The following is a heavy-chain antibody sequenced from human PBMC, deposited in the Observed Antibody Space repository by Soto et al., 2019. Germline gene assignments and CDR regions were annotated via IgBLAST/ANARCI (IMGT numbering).Heavy chain of an antibody. CDR1: GYSFTSYW. D-gene: IGHD2-15*01. Sequence: GASLKISCKGSGYSFTSYWIGWVRQMPGKGLEWMGIIYPGASDTRSSPSFQGQVTISADKSISTAYLQWSSLKASDTAMYYCARRRGSGSYYYGMDVWGQGTTVTVSS. CDR2: IYPGASDT. CDR3: ARRRGSGSYYYGMDV. J-gene: IGHJ6*02. V-gene: IGHV5-51*01.